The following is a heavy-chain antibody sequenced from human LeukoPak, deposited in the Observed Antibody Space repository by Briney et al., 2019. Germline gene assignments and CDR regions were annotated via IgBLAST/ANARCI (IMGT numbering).Heavy chain of an antibody. Sequence: GGSLRLSCAASGFTFSSYAMSWVRQAPGKGLEWVSAISGSGGSTYYADSVKGRFTISRDNSKNTLYLQMNSLRAEDTAVYYCAKSLGGIAAAGTLVTYYYFDYWGQGTLVTVSS. J-gene: IGHJ4*02. D-gene: IGHD6-13*01. CDR2: ISGSGGST. CDR3: AKSLGGIAAAGTLVTYYYFDY. V-gene: IGHV3-23*01. CDR1: GFTFSSYA.